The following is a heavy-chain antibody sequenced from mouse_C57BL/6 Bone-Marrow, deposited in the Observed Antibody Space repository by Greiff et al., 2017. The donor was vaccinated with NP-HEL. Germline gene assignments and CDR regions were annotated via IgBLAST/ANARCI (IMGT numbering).Heavy chain of an antibody. D-gene: IGHD2-5*01. CDR2: IRNKANNHAT. CDR1: GFTFSDAW. CDR3: TRGSNYGFAY. J-gene: IGHJ3*01. Sequence: EVQRVESGGGLVQPGGSMKLSCAASGFTFSDAWMDWVRQSPEKGLEWVAEIRNKANNHATYYAESVKGRFTISRDDSKSSVYLQMNSLRAEDTGIYYCTRGSNYGFAYWGQGTLVTVSA. V-gene: IGHV6-6*01.